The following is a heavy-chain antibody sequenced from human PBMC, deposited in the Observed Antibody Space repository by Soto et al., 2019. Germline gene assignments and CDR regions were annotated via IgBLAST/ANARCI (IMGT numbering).Heavy chain of an antibody. CDR1: GFTFSSYS. D-gene: IGHD3-22*01. V-gene: IGHV3-21*01. CDR2: ISSSSYI. CDR3: AREDSSNPRLV. J-gene: IGHJ6*02. Sequence: LRLSFAASGFTFSSYSMNWVRQAPGKGLEWVSSISSSSYIYYADSVKGRFTISKDNAKNSLYLQMNSLRAEDTAVYYCAREDSSNPRLVWGQGTTVTVSS.